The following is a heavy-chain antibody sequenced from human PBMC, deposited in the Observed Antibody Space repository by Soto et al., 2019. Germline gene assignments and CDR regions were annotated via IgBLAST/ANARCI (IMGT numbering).Heavy chain of an antibody. V-gene: IGHV4-31*03. Sequence: TLSLTFTVSGGSISSGGYYWSWIRQHPVKGLEWIGYIYYSGSTYYNPSLKSRVTISVDTSKNQFSLKLSSVTAADTAVYYCARTNSGSLEYYFDYWGQGTLVTVST. CDR1: GGSISSGGYY. D-gene: IGHD1-26*01. CDR3: ARTNSGSLEYYFDY. J-gene: IGHJ4*02. CDR2: IYYSGST.